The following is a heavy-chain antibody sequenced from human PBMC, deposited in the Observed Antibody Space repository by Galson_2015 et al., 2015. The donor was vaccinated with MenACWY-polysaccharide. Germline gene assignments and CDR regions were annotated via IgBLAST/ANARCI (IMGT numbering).Heavy chain of an antibody. D-gene: IGHD1-26*01. CDR2: IWYDGSYK. V-gene: IGHV3-33*01. CDR1: GFIFSSYG. Sequence: SLRLSCAASGFIFSSYGMHWVRQAPGKGLEWVALIWYDGSYKYYADSVKGRFTISRDNSQSTLYLQLNSVTTEDTAVYYCARDRGSGNSREGYLDYWGQETLVTVSS. CDR3: ARDRGSGNSREGYLDY. J-gene: IGHJ4*02.